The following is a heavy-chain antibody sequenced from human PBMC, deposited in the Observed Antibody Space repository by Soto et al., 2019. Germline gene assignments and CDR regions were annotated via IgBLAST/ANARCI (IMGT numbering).Heavy chain of an antibody. CDR1: GGSISSYY. V-gene: IGHV4-59*01. Sequence: SETLSLTCTVSGGSISSYYWSWIRQPPGKGLEWIGYIYYSGSTNYNPSLKSRVTISVDTSKNQFSLKLSSVTAADTAVYYCAREGRYYYDSSGYYHYYYGMDVWGQGTTVTVSS. D-gene: IGHD3-22*01. CDR2: IYYSGST. CDR3: AREGRYYYDSSGYYHYYYGMDV. J-gene: IGHJ6*02.